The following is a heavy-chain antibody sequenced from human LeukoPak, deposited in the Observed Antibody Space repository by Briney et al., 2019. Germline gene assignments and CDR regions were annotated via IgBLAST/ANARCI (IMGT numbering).Heavy chain of an antibody. Sequence: GGSLRLSCAASGFTFSDYYMSWIRQAPGKGLEWVSYISSSSSYTNNADSVKGRFTISRDNAKNSLYLQMNSLRAEDTAVYYCARDLRRGYSGYDLFDYWGQGTLSPSPQ. CDR3: ARDLRRGYSGYDLFDY. CDR2: ISSSSSYT. CDR1: GFTFSDYY. J-gene: IGHJ4*02. V-gene: IGHV3-11*05. D-gene: IGHD5-12*01.